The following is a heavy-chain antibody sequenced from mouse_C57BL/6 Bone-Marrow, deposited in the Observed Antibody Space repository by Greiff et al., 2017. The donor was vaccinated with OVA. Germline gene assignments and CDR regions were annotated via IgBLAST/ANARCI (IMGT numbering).Heavy chain of an antibody. CDR3: ARRSNYYAMDY. V-gene: IGHV5-15*04. Sequence: EVKLVESGGGLVQPGGSLKLSCAASGFTFSDYGMAWVRQAPRKGPEWVAFISNLAYSNYYADTVTGRFNSSRENAKYTLYLEMSSLRSEDTAMYYCARRSNYYAMDYWGQGTSVTVSS. CDR2: ISNLAYSN. J-gene: IGHJ4*01. CDR1: GFTFSDYG. D-gene: IGHD2-5*01.